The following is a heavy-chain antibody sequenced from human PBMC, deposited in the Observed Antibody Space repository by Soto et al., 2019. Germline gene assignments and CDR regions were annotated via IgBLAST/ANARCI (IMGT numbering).Heavy chain of an antibody. D-gene: IGHD2-21*02. V-gene: IGHV3-33*01. CDR2: IWYDGSNK. CDR1: GFTFSSYG. Sequence: QVQLVESGGGVVQPGRSLRLSCAASGFTFSSYGMHWVRQAPGKGLEWVAVIWYDGSNKYYADSVKGRFTISRDNSKNTLYLQMNSLRAEDTAVYYCARPFGGDYEWYAFDIWGQGTMVTGSS. J-gene: IGHJ3*02. CDR3: ARPFGGDYEWYAFDI.